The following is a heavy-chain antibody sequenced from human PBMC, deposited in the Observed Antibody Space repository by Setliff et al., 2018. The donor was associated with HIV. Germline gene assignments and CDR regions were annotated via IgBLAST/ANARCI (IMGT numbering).Heavy chain of an antibody. J-gene: IGHJ3*01. Sequence: SETLSLTCTVSGGSINTYYWSWIRQPPGKGLEWIGSTYFTGSSDNNPSLKSRVTLSVDTSKHQFSLKLSSVTAADTAVYYCARVQMAYAAFAVWGQGTMVTVS. V-gene: IGHV4-59*01. CDR1: GGSINTYY. D-gene: IGHD4-17*01. CDR2: TYFTGSS. CDR3: ARVQMAYAAFAV.